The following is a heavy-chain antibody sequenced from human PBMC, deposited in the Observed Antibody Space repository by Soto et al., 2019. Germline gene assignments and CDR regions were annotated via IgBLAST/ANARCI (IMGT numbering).Heavy chain of an antibody. CDR1: GFTFSSYC. CDR2: INSDGSST. CDR3: ARDSPDFYYYYYMDV. D-gene: IGHD3-3*01. Sequence: VGSLRLSCAASGFTFSSYCMHWVRQAPGKGLVWVSRINSDGSSTSYADSVKGRFTISRDNAKNTLYLQMNSLRAEDTAVYYCARDSPDFYYYYYMDVWGKGTTVTVSS. V-gene: IGHV3-74*01. J-gene: IGHJ6*03.